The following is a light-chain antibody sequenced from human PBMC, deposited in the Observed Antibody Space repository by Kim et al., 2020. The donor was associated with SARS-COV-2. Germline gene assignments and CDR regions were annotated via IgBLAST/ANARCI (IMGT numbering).Light chain of an antibody. CDR3: SSFAGDNAKV. V-gene: IGLV2-8*01. Sequence: GRSCAVACTGTSRDVGGYNDVAWYQQHPGNAPNLIIYEVNGRPSGVPDRFSGSKSGNTASLTVSGLQAEDEAYYYCSSFAGDNAKVFGGGTQLTVL. J-gene: IGLJ2*01. CDR1: SRDVGGYND. CDR2: EVN.